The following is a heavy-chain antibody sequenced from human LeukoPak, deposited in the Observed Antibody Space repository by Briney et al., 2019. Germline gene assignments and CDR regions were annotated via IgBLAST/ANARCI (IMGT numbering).Heavy chain of an antibody. CDR1: GGSFSGYY. V-gene: IGHV4-34*01. J-gene: IGHJ6*03. CDR3: ARGYSSSWYGTGQSYYMGV. Sequence: PSETLSLTCAVYGGSFSGYYWSWIRQPPGKGLEWIGEINHSGSTNYNPSLKSRVTISVDTSKNQFSLKLSSVTAADTAVYYCARGYSSSWYGTGQSYYMGVWGKGTTVTVSS. CDR2: INHSGST. D-gene: IGHD6-13*01.